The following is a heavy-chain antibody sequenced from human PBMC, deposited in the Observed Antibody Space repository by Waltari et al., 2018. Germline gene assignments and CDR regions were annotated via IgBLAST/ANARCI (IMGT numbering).Heavy chain of an antibody. D-gene: IGHD3-22*01. J-gene: IGHJ4*02. Sequence: QVQLQESGPGLVKPSQTLSLTCTVSGGSISSGSYYWSWIRQPAGKGLEWIGRIYTSGTTTYNPSLKSRVTISVDTSKNQFSLKLSSVTAADTAVYYCASEVGGYDSSGYYSYYFDYWGQGTLVTVSS. CDR1: GGSISSGSYY. V-gene: IGHV4-61*02. CDR2: IYTSGTT. CDR3: ASEVGGYDSSGYYSYYFDY.